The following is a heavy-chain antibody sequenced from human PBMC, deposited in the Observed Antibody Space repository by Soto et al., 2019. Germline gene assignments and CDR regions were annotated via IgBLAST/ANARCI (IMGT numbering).Heavy chain of an antibody. J-gene: IGHJ6*02. CDR1: GYTLTELS. CDR3: ATLTTVADYYYGMDV. D-gene: IGHD4-17*01. V-gene: IGHV1-24*01. CDR2: FDPEDGET. Sequence: VASVKVSCKVSGYTLTELSMHWVRQAPGKGLEWMGGFDPEDGETIYAQKFQGRVTMTEDTSTDTAYMELSSLRSEDTAVYYCATLTTVADYYYGMDVWGQGTTVTVSS.